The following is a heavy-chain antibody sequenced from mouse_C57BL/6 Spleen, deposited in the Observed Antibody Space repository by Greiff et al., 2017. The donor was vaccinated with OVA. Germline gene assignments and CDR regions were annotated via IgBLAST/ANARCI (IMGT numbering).Heavy chain of an antibody. CDR1: GYTFTSYW. Sequence: VQLQQPGAELVKPGASVKLSCKASGYTFTSYWMQWVKQRPGQGLECIGEIDPSDSYTNYNQKFKGKATLTVDTSSSTAYMQLSSLTSEDSAVYYGARKRVRSAMDYWGQGTSVTVSS. CDR3: ARKRVRSAMDY. CDR2: IDPSDSYT. J-gene: IGHJ4*01. V-gene: IGHV1-50*01.